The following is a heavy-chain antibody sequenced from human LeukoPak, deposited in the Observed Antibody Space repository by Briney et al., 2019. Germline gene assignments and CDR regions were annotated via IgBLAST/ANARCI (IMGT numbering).Heavy chain of an antibody. CDR1: GGSISNYY. J-gene: IGHJ3*02. V-gene: IGHV4-59*08. CDR3: ARHGSGYGFGYGAFDI. Sequence: SETLPLTCTVSGGSISNYYWSWIRQPPGKGLEWIGYIYYSGSTNYNPSLKSRVTISVDTSKNQFSLKLSSMTAADTAVYFCARHGSGYGFGYGAFDIWGQGTMVTVSS. CDR2: IYYSGST. D-gene: IGHD5-18*01.